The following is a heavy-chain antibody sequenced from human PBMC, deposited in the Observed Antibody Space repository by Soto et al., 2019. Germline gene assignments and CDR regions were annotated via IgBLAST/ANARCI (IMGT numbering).Heavy chain of an antibody. Sequence: PGGSLRLSCAASGFTFSSYAMHWVRQAPGKGLEWVAVISYDGSNKYYADSVKGRFTISRDNSKNTLYLQMNSLRAEDTAVYYCARDHSYHYGMDVWGQGTTVTVSS. CDR1: GFTFSSYA. CDR3: ARDHSYHYGMDV. V-gene: IGHV3-30-3*01. CDR2: ISYDGSNK. J-gene: IGHJ6*02. D-gene: IGHD3-16*01.